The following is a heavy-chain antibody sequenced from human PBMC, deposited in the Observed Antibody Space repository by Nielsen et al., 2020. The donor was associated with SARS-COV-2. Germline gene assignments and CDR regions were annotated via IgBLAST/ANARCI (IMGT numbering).Heavy chain of an antibody. Sequence: SETLSLTCTVSGGSISTSSHSWGWIRQPPGKGLEWIGTIYSSGTTYYGPSLRSRVAISIDRFKNRFSLRLSSVTAADTATYYCATPFFSGNFPGDPFDSWGQRTLVTVSS. J-gene: IGHJ4*02. CDR2: IYSSGTT. V-gene: IGHV4-39*01. CDR1: GGSISTSSHS. CDR3: ATPFFSGNFPGDPFDS. D-gene: IGHD1-26*01.